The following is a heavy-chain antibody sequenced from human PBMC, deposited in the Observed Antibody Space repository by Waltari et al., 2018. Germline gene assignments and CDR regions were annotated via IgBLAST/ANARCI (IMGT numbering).Heavy chain of an antibody. CDR1: GYTLAGLS. CDR2: LDREDGET. CDR3: HLTGRNIVLAGGSPSFYSYMDV. Sequence: QVQVEQSGSEVKRPGASVRVSCTVPGYTLAGLSIDWVRHVPAKGLEWRGRLDREDGETTYAQHFQGRITVTEDTSTNTAYMGLRTLVSDDTAVYFCHLTGRNIVLAGGSPSFYSYMDVWGRGTTVTVS. J-gene: IGHJ6*03. V-gene: IGHV1-24*01. D-gene: IGHD2-15*01.